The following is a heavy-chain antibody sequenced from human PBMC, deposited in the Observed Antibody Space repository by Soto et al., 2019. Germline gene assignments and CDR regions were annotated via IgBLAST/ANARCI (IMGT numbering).Heavy chain of an antibody. V-gene: IGHV3-23*01. CDR1: EFTFSNYA. CDR2: ISYGGGTT. CDR3: AKNPGYYYDSTGYHFDY. D-gene: IGHD3-22*01. Sequence: PGGSLRLSCAASEFTFSNYAMSWVRQAPGKGLEWVSAISYGGGTTYYADSVKGRFTISRDNSKNTLYPQMNSLRAEDTAVYYCAKNPGYYYDSTGYHFDYWGQGTLVTVS. J-gene: IGHJ4*02.